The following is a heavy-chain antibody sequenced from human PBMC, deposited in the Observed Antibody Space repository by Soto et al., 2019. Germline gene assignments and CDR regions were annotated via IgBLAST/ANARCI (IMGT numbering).Heavy chain of an antibody. Sequence: GGPLRLSCAASRFTFRRYGMHWVRKAPGKGLEWVAVVSSDGSGKYYADSVRGRFTISRDNSKNTLYLQMNSLRAEDTAVYYCVRDYVSTGSVDYWGQGTLVTVSS. J-gene: IGHJ4*02. CDR2: VSSDGSGK. CDR3: VRDYVSTGSVDY. CDR1: RFTFRRYG. D-gene: IGHD3-22*01. V-gene: IGHV3-30-3*01.